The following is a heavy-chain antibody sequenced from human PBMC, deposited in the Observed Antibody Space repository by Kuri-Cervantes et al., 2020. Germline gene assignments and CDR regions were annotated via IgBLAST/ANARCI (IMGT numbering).Heavy chain of an antibody. Sequence: GESLKISCAASGFTFSDFHMSWIRQAPGKGLEWVSYISSTGVTTHYADSVKGRFTIPRDNAKNSLYLQMNSLRAEDTAVYYCARGGVRPRRRGTSDSSGYIPFDYWGQGTLVTVSS. D-gene: IGHD3-22*01. CDR1: GFTFSDFH. CDR3: ARGGVRPRRRGTSDSSGYIPFDY. V-gene: IGHV3-11*01. CDR2: ISSTGVTT. J-gene: IGHJ4*02.